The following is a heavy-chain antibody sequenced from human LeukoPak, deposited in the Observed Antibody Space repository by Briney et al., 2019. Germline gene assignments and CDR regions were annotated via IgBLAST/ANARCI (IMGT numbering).Heavy chain of an antibody. CDR2: ISGSGGST. CDR1: GFTFSSYS. J-gene: IGHJ2*01. V-gene: IGHV3-23*01. Sequence: GGSLRLSSAASGFTFSSYSMNWGRQAPGKGLKWVSAISGSGGSTYYADSVKGRFTISRDNSKNTLYLQMNSLRAEDTAVYYCAKDPGGRGLDLWGRGTLVTVSS. CDR3: AKDPGGRGLDL. D-gene: IGHD2-15*01.